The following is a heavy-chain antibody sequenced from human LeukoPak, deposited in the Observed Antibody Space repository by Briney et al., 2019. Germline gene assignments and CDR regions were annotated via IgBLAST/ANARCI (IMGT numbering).Heavy chain of an antibody. CDR1: GFTFSSYA. D-gene: IGHD3-10*01. CDR3: ARAASGESALLSRGNYYCYGMDV. Sequence: GGSLRLSCAASGFTFSSYAMHWVRQAPGKGLEWVAVISYDGSNKYYADSVKGRFTISRDNSKNTLYLQMNSLRAEDTAVYYCARAASGESALLSRGNYYCYGMDVWGQGTTVTVSS. CDR2: ISYDGSNK. V-gene: IGHV3-30-3*01. J-gene: IGHJ6*02.